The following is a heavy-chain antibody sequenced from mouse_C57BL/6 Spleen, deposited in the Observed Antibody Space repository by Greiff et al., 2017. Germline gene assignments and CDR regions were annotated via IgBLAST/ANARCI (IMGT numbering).Heavy chain of an antibody. J-gene: IGHJ2*01. V-gene: IGHV1-50*01. CDR2: IDPSDSYT. CDR3: ARSGAYDYGSDY. D-gene: IGHD2-4*01. Sequence: QVQLQQPGAELVKPGASVKLSCKASGYTFTSYWMQWVKQRPGQGLEWIGEIDPSDSYTNYNQKFKGKATLTVDTSSSTAYMQLSSLTSEYSAVYYCARSGAYDYGSDYWGQGTTLTVSS. CDR1: GYTFTSYW.